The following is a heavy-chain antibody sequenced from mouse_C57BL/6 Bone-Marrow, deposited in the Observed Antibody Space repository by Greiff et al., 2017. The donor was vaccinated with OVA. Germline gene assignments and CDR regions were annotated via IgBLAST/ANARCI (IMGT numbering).Heavy chain of an antibody. J-gene: IGHJ4*01. CDR2: ISSGGDYI. CDR3: TRLLDAMDY. CDR1: GFTFSSYA. Sequence: EVHLVESGAGLVKPGGSLKLSCAASGFTFSSYAMSWVRQTTEKRLEWVAYISSGGDYIYYADTVKGRFTISRDNARNTLYLQMSSLKSEDTAMYYCTRLLDAMDYWGQGTSVTVSS. V-gene: IGHV5-9-1*02. D-gene: IGHD2-1*01.